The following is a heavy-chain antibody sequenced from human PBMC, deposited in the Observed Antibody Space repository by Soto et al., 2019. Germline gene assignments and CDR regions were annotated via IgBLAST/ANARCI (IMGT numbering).Heavy chain of an antibody. J-gene: IGHJ6*02. V-gene: IGHV1-8*02. CDR3: ARSIAAAALNYYGMDV. D-gene: IGHD6-13*01. CDR2: MNPNSGNT. Sequence: ASVKVSCKASGYTFTSYAMHWVRQATGQGLEWMGWMNPNSGNTGYAQKFQGRVTMTRNTSISTAYMELSSLRSEDTAVYYCARSIAAAALNYYGMDVWGQGTTVTVSS. CDR1: GYTFTSYA.